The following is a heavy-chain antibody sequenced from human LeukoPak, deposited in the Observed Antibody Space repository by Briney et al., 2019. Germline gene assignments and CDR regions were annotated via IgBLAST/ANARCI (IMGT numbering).Heavy chain of an antibody. V-gene: IGHV3-21*01. CDR3: AKYSGTYRDY. CDR1: GFTFSSSN. Sequence: GGSLRPSWAASGFTFSSSNMNWVRRAPGGGLEWVSSISSSSTYIFYADSVKGRLTISRDNAKNSLYLQMNSLRAEDTAVYYCAKYSGTYRDYWGQGTLVTVSS. D-gene: IGHD1-26*01. CDR2: ISSSSTYI. J-gene: IGHJ4*02.